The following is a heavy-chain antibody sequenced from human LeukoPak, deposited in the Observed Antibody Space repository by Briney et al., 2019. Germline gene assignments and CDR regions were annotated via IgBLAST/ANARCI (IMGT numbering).Heavy chain of an antibody. D-gene: IGHD4-17*01. CDR2: ILSTGTT. CDR3: ATVKYDYGDPVGWFDS. CDR1: GFPFSASA. V-gene: IGHV3-23*01. Sequence: PGASLRLSCAASGFPFSASAMTWVRQAPGKGLEWVSHILSTGTTYYADSVRGRFTISRDNSKNTLYLLMTSLRADDTAVYYCATVKYDYGDPVGWFDSWGQGTLVTVSS. J-gene: IGHJ5*01.